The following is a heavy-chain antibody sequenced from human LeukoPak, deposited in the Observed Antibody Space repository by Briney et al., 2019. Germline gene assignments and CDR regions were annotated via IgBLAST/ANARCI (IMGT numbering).Heavy chain of an antibody. CDR2: IWYDGSNK. CDR3: AKGGFYGDYGEDY. CDR1: GFTFSSYG. D-gene: IGHD4-17*01. Sequence: GGSLRLSCAASGFTFSSYGMHWVRQAPGKGLEWVAVIWYDGSNKYYADSVKGRFTTSRDNSKNTLYLQMNSLRAEDTAVYYCAKGGFYGDYGEDYWGQGTLVTVSS. V-gene: IGHV3-33*06. J-gene: IGHJ4*02.